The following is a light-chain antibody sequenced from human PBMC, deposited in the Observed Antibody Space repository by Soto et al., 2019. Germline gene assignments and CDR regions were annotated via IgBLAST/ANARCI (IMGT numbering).Light chain of an antibody. CDR2: KAS. J-gene: IGKJ1*01. V-gene: IGKV1-5*03. CDR3: LQHHSFPRT. CDR1: QSISSW. Sequence: DIQMTQSPSTLSASVGDRVTITCRASQSISSWLAWYQQKPGKAPKLLIYKASSLESGVPSRFSGSGSGTEFILTISSLQPEDSATYYCLQHHSFPRTFGQGTKVDI.